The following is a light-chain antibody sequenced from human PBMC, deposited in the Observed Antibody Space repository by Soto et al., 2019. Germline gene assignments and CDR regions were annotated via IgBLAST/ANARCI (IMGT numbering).Light chain of an antibody. CDR2: RAS. V-gene: IGKV1-5*03. J-gene: IGKJ1*01. CDR3: QKYNSAPLT. CDR1: QKIDDW. Sequence: DVQMTQSPSTLAASVGDRVTITCRASQKIDDWMAWYQQKPGKAPKLLIYRASKLESGVPSRFSGSGSGTDFTLTISSLQPEDVATYYCQKYNSAPLTFGQGTKVDIK.